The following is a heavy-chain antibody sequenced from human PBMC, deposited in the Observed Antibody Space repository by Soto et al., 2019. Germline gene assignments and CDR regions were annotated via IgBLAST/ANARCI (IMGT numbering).Heavy chain of an antibody. V-gene: IGHV4-31*03. Sequence: SETLSLTCTVAGGSSSSVGYYWSRIRQHPGKGLEWIGYIYYSGSTYYNPSLKSRVTISVDTSKNQFSLKLSSVTAADTAVYYCARVAYSSSWGSYYYYGMDVWGQGTTVTVSS. CDR3: ARVAYSSSWGSYYYYGMDV. CDR2: IYYSGST. D-gene: IGHD6-13*01. CDR1: GGSSSSVGYY. J-gene: IGHJ6*02.